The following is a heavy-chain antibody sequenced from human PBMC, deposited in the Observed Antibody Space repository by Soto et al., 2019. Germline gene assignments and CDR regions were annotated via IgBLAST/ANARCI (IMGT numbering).Heavy chain of an antibody. CDR3: ARRGYGSRWPNVYMDV. CDR2: ISNNGAHT. V-gene: IGHV3-64*01. CDR1: GFTFSNYE. D-gene: IGHD6-13*01. Sequence: EAQLVESGGGLVQPGGSLRLSCAASGFTFSNYEMHWVRQAPGKGLEYVSGISNNGAHTDYAKSVKGRFTIARDNSESTLYLQIGRVRAEDMALYYCARRGYGSRWPNVYMDVWGKGTTVTVSS. J-gene: IGHJ6*03.